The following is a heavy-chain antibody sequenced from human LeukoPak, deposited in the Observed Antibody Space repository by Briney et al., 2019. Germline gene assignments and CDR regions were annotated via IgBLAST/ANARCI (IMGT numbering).Heavy chain of an antibody. CDR1: GFTFSNYD. Sequence: GGSLRLSCAASGFTFSNYDMNWVRQAPGKGLEWVSYISSDASAIYYADSVKGRFTISRDNAKNSLYLQMNSLRAEDTAVYYCARDLTGDSGHDYWGQGTLVTVSS. CDR2: ISSDASAI. D-gene: IGHD5-12*01. CDR3: ARDLTGDSGHDY. V-gene: IGHV3-48*03. J-gene: IGHJ4*02.